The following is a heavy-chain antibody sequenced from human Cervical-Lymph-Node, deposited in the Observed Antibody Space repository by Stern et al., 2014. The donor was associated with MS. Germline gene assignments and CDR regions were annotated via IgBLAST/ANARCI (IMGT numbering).Heavy chain of an antibody. D-gene: IGHD1/OR15-1a*01. CDR2: INEDESHT. V-gene: IGHV3-74*01. CDR1: GFTFSSYW. CDR3: ARGYDWNMYDY. Sequence: EVQLVQSGGGLVQPGGSQRLSCAASGFTFSSYWMHWVRQAPGKGLVWVSRINEDESHTSYADSVKGRFTISRDNSKNTLYLQMNSLRAEDTAVYYCARGYDWNMYDYWGQGTLVTVSS. J-gene: IGHJ4*02.